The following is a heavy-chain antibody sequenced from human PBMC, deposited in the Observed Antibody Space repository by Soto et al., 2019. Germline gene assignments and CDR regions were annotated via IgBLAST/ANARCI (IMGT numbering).Heavy chain of an antibody. J-gene: IGHJ6*02. CDR2: IIPIFGTA. CDR1: GGTFSSYA. CDR3: ASHRPTIYDILTGPPSYYYYYGMDV. V-gene: IGHV1-69*01. Sequence: QVQLVQSGAEVQKPGSSVKVSCKASGGTFSSYAISWVRQAPGQGLEWMGGIIPIFGTANYAQKFQGRVTITADESTSTAYMELSSLRSEDTAVYYCASHRPTIYDILTGPPSYYYYYGMDVWGQGTTVTVSS. D-gene: IGHD3-9*01.